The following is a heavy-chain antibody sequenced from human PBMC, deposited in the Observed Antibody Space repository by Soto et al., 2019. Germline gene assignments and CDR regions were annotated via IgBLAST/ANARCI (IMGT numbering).Heavy chain of an antibody. CDR2: IYYSGST. J-gene: IGHJ5*01. D-gene: IGHD5-18*01. CDR3: ARQHSYGYNWFDP. V-gene: IGHV4-30-4*01. Sequence: TLTLSWTVAEGYIISGGDCWSWIRQPPGKGLEWIGYIYYSGSTYYHPSLKSRVTISVDTSKNQSSLKLSSVTAADPAVYYCARQHSYGYNWFDPRGQGTLVTVSS. CDR1: EGYIISGGDC.